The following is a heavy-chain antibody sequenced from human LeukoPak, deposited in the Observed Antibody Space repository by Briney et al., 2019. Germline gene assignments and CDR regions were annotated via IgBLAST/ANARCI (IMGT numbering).Heavy chain of an antibody. D-gene: IGHD4/OR15-4a*01. Sequence: PGGSLRLSCAASGFTFSSYGMHWVRQAPGKGLEWVAVIWYDGSNKYYADSVKGRFTISRDNSKNTLYLQTNSLRAEDTAVYYCARDPSNYRYFDYWGQGTLVTVSS. V-gene: IGHV3-33*08. CDR1: GFTFSSYG. CDR3: ARDPSNYRYFDY. J-gene: IGHJ4*02. CDR2: IWYDGSNK.